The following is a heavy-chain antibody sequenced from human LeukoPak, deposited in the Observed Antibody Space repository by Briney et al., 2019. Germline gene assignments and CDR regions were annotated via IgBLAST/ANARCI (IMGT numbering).Heavy chain of an antibody. CDR2: ISYSGST. D-gene: IGHD3-22*01. J-gene: IGHJ4*02. CDR3: ARDQYYDSGTYYEIDY. CDR1: GGSISSSDYY. V-gene: IGHV4-39*07. Sequence: SETLSLTCTVSGGSISSSDYYWGWIRQPPGKGLEWIGSISYSGSTYYNPSLKSRVTMSVDTSKNQFSLKLSSVTAADTAVYYCARDQYYDSGTYYEIDYWGQGTLVTVSS.